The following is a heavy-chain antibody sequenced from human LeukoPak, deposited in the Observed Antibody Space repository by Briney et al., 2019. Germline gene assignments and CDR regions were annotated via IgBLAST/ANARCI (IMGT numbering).Heavy chain of an antibody. CDR1: GFTFSSYA. D-gene: IGHD2-2*01. V-gene: IGHV3-23*01. Sequence: GGSLRLSCAASGFTFSSYAMSWVRQAPGKGLEGGSGIRYSGCTTYYADSVKGRFTISRDNSKNTLYLQMKSLRAEDTAVYYCTKGESQPKYYFDYWGQGTLVTVSS. CDR3: TKGESQPKYYFDY. CDR2: IRYSGCTT. J-gene: IGHJ4*02.